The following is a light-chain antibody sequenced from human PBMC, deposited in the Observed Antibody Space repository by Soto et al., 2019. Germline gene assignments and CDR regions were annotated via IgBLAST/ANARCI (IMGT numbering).Light chain of an antibody. Sequence: DIQMTQSPSSLSASVGDRVTITCRASQSVGRFLNWYQQKPGKAPTVLINVASTLRSGVPSRFSGSGSGTDFNLTINSLQPEDFATYFCQQSFTTPLTFGGGPKVEIK. CDR2: VAS. CDR3: QQSFTTPLT. V-gene: IGKV1-39*01. J-gene: IGKJ4*01. CDR1: QSVGRF.